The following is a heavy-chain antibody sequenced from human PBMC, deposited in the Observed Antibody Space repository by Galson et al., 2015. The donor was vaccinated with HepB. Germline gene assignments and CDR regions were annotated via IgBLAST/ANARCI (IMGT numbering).Heavy chain of an antibody. Sequence: SVKVSCKASGYTFTSYAMHWVRQAPGQRLEWMGWINAGNGNTKYSQKFQGRVTITRDTSASTAYMELSSLRSEDTAVYYCARVGMATSPFDYWGQGTLVTVSS. J-gene: IGHJ4*02. V-gene: IGHV1-3*01. D-gene: IGHD5-24*01. CDR2: INAGNGNT. CDR3: ARVGMATSPFDY. CDR1: GYTFTSYA.